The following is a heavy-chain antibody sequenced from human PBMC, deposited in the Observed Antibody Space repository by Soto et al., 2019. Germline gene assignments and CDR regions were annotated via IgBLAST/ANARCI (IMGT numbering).Heavy chain of an antibody. V-gene: IGHV3-66*01. CDR3: ARDYYGGNSRYFDL. CDR2: IYSGGST. CDR1: GFTVSSNY. D-gene: IGHD2-21*02. J-gene: IGHJ2*01. Sequence: EVQLVESGGGLVQPGGSLRLSCAASGFTVSSNYMSWVRQAPGKGLEWVSVIYSGGSTYYTDSVKGRFTISRDNSKNTLFLHMNSLRAEDTAVYYCARDYYGGNSRYFDLWGRGTLVTVSS.